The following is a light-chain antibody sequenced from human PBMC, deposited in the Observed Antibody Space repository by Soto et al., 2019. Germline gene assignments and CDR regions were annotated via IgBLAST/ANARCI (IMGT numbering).Light chain of an antibody. J-gene: IGLJ1*01. CDR1: NAGSKS. CDR2: DDS. Sequence: SYELTQPPSLSVDPGQTASIACGGINAGSKSVHWYQQKPGQAPVLVVQDDSDRPSGIPERFSGFNSGNTATLTISGLQAEDEADYYCSSYTSSSTLVFGTGTKLTVL. CDR3: SSYTSSSTLV. V-gene: IGLV3-21*02.